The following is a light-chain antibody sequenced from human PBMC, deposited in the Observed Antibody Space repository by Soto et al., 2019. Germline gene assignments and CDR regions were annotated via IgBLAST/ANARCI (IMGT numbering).Light chain of an antibody. J-gene: IGKJ1*01. V-gene: IGKV1-5*01. CDR2: VAS. CDR1: QSISGW. CDR3: QQYSSYSLT. Sequence: DIQMTQSPSTLSASVGDRVTITCRASQSISGWLAWYQQKPGKAPRLLMYVASTLQSGVPSRFSGSGSTTEFTLTISRLQPDDFATYYCQQYSSYSLTFGQGTKVDIK.